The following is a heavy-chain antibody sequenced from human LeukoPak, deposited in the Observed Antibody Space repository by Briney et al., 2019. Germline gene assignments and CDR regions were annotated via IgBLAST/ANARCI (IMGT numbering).Heavy chain of an antibody. Sequence: PSETLSPTCSVSGGSISGHYWSWVRQPAGKGLEDLGRIYSTGSTHYNPSLESRVTMSVDTSKNQFSLRLSSVTAADTAVYYCARGTTEYIYYFEHWGQGTLVTVSS. CDR1: GGSISGHY. V-gene: IGHV4-4*07. CDR2: IYSTGST. CDR3: ARGTTEYIYYFEH. D-gene: IGHD4-17*01. J-gene: IGHJ4*02.